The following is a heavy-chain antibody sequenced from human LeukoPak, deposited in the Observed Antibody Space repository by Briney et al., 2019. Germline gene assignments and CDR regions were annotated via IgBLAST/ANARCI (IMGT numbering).Heavy chain of an antibody. CDR1: GYTFTSYG. V-gene: IGHV1-18*01. D-gene: IGHD4-11*01. CDR3: ATRVDYRLGYYYGMDV. CDR2: ISAYNGNT. Sequence: ASVKVSCKASGYTFTSYGISWVRQAPGQGLEWMGWISAYNGNTNYAQKLQGRVTMTTDTSTSTAYMELSSLRSEDTAVYYCATRVDYRLGYYYGMDVWGQGTTVTVSS. J-gene: IGHJ6*02.